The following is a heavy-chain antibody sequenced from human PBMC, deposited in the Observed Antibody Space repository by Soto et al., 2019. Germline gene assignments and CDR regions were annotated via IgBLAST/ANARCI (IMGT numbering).Heavy chain of an antibody. CDR1: GCSFTSYW. CDR2: IDPSDSYT. Sequence: GESLKISCKGSGCSFTSYWISWVRQMPGKGLEWMGRIDPSDSYTNYSPSFQGHVTISADKSISTAYLQWSSLKASDTAMYYCARHVWYGGSSYGMDVWGQGTTVTVSS. CDR3: ARHVWYGGSSYGMDV. J-gene: IGHJ6*02. V-gene: IGHV5-10-1*01. D-gene: IGHD1-26*01.